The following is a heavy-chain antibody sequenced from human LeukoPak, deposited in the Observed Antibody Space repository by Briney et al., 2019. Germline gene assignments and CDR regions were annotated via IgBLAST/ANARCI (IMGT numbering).Heavy chain of an antibody. J-gene: IGHJ4*02. CDR2: IYHSGST. CDR1: GGSISSGGYY. D-gene: IGHD5-18*01. V-gene: IGHV4-30-2*01. Sequence: SETLSLTCTVSGGSISSGGYYWSWIRQPPGKGLEWIGYIYHSGSTYYNPSLKSRVTISVGTSKNQFSLKLGSVTAADTAVYYCGSGGYSYGQNFDYWGQGTLVTVSS. CDR3: GSGGYSYGQNFDY.